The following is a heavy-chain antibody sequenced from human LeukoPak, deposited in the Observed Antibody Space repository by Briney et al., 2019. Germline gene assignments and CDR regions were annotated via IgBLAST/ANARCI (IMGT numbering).Heavy chain of an antibody. D-gene: IGHD2-2*01. CDR2: INPNSGGT. CDR1: GYTFSGYY. J-gene: IGHJ4*02. V-gene: IGHV1-2*02. CDR3: ARAPAPMYSFDY. Sequence: LVASVKVSCKTSGYTFSGYYMHWVRQAPGQGLVWMGWINPNSGGTYYPPKFQGRVTMTRNTSLSTAYMELNRLRSDDTAVYYCARAPAPMYSFDYWGQGTLVTVSS.